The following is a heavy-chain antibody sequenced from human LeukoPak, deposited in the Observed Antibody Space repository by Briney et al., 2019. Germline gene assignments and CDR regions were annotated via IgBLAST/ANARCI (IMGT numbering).Heavy chain of an antibody. V-gene: IGHV1-2*02. J-gene: IGHJ5*02. CDR2: INPNSGGT. D-gene: IGHD3-16*01. Sequence: ASVKVSCKASGYTFTGYYMHWVRQAPGQGLEWMGWINPNSGGTNYAQKFQGRVTMTRDTSISTAYMELSRLRSDDTAVYYCARDPGAYTIDNCFDPWGQGTLVTVSS. CDR1: GYTFTGYY. CDR3: ARDPGAYTIDNCFDP.